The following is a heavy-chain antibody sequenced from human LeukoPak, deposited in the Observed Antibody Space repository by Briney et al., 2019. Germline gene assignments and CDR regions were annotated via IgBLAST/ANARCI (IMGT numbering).Heavy chain of an antibody. CDR3: ARGSSWYGFDY. V-gene: IGHV3-11*01. Sequence: GGSLRLSCAASGFTFSDYYMSWIRQVPGKGLEWVSYISSSGSSIYYADSVKGRFTISRDNAKNSLYLQMNSLRAEDTAAYYCARGSSWYGFDYWGQGTLVTVSS. J-gene: IGHJ4*02. D-gene: IGHD6-13*01. CDR2: ISSSGSSI. CDR1: GFTFSDYY.